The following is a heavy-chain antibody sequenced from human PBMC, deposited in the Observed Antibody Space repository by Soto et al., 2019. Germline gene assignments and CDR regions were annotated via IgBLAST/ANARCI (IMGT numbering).Heavy chain of an antibody. Sequence: SGFTFSSYGMHWVRQAPGKGLEWVAVISYEGSNKYYADSVKGRFTISRDNSKNSLYLQMNSLRAEDTAVYYCAKTGLYYDSSGYFFGSRRADWYFDLWGRGTLVTVSS. CDR3: AKTGLYYDSSGYFFGSRRADWYFDL. D-gene: IGHD3-22*01. J-gene: IGHJ2*01. V-gene: IGHV3-30*18. CDR1: GFTFSSYG. CDR2: ISYEGSNK.